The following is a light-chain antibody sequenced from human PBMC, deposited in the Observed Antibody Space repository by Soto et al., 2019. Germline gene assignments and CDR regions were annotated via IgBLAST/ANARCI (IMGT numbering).Light chain of an antibody. V-gene: IGKV1-17*01. Sequence: DIELTQSPSTLSASVGDRVTISCRASQSIRNDLGWYQQKPGQAPERLIYAASSLPSGIPARFSGSGSGTEFTLTISSLQPEDFAPYYCQQYYNCPLTFGGGTKVDIK. J-gene: IGKJ4*01. CDR1: QSIRND. CDR3: QQYYNCPLT. CDR2: AAS.